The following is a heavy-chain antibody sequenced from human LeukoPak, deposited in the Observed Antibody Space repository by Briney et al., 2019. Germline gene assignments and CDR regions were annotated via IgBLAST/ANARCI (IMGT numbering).Heavy chain of an antibody. J-gene: IGHJ4*02. CDR3: ARGPRGIFGVVIRYYFDY. Sequence: ASVKVACKASGYTFTGYYMHWVRQAPGQGLEWMGRINPNSGGTNYAQKFQGRVTMTRDTSISTAYMELSRLRSDDTAVYYCARGPRGIFGVVIRYYFDYWGQGTLVTVSS. CDR1: GYTFTGYY. V-gene: IGHV1-2*06. D-gene: IGHD3-3*01. CDR2: INPNSGGT.